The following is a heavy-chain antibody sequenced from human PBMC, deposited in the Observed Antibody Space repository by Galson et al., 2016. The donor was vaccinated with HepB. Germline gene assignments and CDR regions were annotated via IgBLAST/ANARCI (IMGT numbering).Heavy chain of an antibody. Sequence: SVKVSCKASGGSFSNYPVGWVRQAPGQGLVWLGGIIPFFGTTGYAQKFQGRVTITADKSTTTVYMELSSLRSEDTAIYYCAKYSGSPGDYGMDVWSQGTTVTVSS. J-gene: IGHJ6*02. CDR2: IIPFFGTT. V-gene: IGHV1-69*06. CDR3: AKYSGSPGDYGMDV. D-gene: IGHD1-26*01. CDR1: GGSFSNYP.